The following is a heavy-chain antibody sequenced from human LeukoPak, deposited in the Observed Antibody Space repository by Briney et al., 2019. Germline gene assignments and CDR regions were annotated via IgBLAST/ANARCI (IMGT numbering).Heavy chain of an antibody. J-gene: IGHJ4*02. CDR2: IRYDGNNK. CDR1: GFTFRSYG. V-gene: IGHV3-30*02. D-gene: IGHD1-26*01. CDR3: ARSGGSYYSY. Sequence: GGSLRLSCAASGFTFRSYGMHWIRQAPGKGLEWVAFIRYDGNNKYYADSVKGRFTIFRDNSRNTLYLQMNSLRAEDTAVYYCARSGGSYYSYWGQGTLVTVSS.